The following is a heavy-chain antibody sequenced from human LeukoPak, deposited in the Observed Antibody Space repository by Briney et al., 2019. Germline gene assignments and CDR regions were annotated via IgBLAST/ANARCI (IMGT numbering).Heavy chain of an antibody. D-gene: IGHD2-2*01. CDR2: IIPILGIA. J-gene: IGHJ4*02. Sequence: PVKVSCKASGGTFSSYTISWVRQAPGQGLEWMGRIIPILGIANYAQKFQGRVTITADKSTSTAYMELSSLRSEDTAVYYCARAAPCSSTSRPFDYWGQGTLVTVSS. V-gene: IGHV1-69*02. CDR1: GGTFSSYT. CDR3: ARAAPCSSTSRPFDY.